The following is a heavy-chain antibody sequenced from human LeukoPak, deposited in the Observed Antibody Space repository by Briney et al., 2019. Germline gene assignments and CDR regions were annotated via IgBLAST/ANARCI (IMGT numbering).Heavy chain of an antibody. J-gene: IGHJ3*02. CDR3: AKAVVLNAFDI. D-gene: IGHD2-15*01. V-gene: IGHV3-9*01. CDR1: GFTFDDYA. CDR2: ISWNSGSI. Sequence: GGSLRLPCAASGFTFDDYAMHWVRQAPGKGLEWVSGISWNSGSIGYADSVKGRFTVSRDNAKNSLYLQMNSLRAEDTALYYCAKAVVLNAFDIWGQGTMVTVSS.